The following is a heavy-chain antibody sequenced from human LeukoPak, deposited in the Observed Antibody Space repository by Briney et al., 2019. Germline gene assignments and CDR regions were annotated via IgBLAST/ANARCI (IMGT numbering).Heavy chain of an antibody. CDR1: GGSVSSGSYY. J-gene: IGHJ4*02. V-gene: IGHV4-61*01. CDR2: IHYSGST. CDR3: ARSGGNLGELSPDSYFDY. Sequence: SETLSLTCAVSGGSVSSGSYYWSWIRQPPGKGLEWIGYIHYSGSTDYNPSLKSRVTISVDTSKNQFSLKLSSVTAADTAVYYCARSGGNLGELSPDSYFDYWGQGTLVTVSS. D-gene: IGHD3-16*02.